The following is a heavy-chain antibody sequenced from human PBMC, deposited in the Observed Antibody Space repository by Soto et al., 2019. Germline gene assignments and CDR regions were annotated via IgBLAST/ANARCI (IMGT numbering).Heavy chain of an antibody. CDR3: ARGGTVTTLYYFNY. CDR1: GFTVSSNY. D-gene: IGHD4-17*01. CDR2: IFGGGST. J-gene: IGHJ4*02. Sequence: GGSLRLSCAVSGFTVSSNYMSWVRQAPGKGLEWVSVIFGGGSTYYADSVKGRFTVSRDNSKNTVYLQMNSLRAEDTAVYYCARGGTVTTLYYFNYWGQGTLVTVSS. V-gene: IGHV3-53*01.